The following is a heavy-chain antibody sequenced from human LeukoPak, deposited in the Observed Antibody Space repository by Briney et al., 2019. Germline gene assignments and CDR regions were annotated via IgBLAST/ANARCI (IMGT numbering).Heavy chain of an antibody. CDR1: GFTFSNFW. D-gene: IGHD3-10*01. J-gene: IGHJ3*02. V-gene: IGHV3-7*01. Sequence: GESLRLSCTASGFTFSNFWMGWVRQAPGKGLEWVANIKQDETEKFYLGSVKGRFTISRDNAKNSLYLQMNSLRAEDTAVDYCAREAYYYGSGSYYGAFDIWGQGTMVTVSS. CDR3: AREAYYYGSGSYYGAFDI. CDR2: IKQDETEK.